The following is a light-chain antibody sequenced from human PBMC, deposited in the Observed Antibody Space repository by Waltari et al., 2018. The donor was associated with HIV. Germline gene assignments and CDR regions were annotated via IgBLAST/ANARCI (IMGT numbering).Light chain of an antibody. CDR2: EVS. CDR1: SSAVGGYNY. Sequence: QSALTQPASVSGSPGQSITISCPGTSSAVGGYNYVCWYQQHPGKAPKLMIYEVSNRPSGVSNRFSGSKSGNTASLTISGLQAEDEADYYCSSYTSSSTLVVFGGGTKLTVL. V-gene: IGLV2-14*01. J-gene: IGLJ2*01. CDR3: SSYTSSSTLVV.